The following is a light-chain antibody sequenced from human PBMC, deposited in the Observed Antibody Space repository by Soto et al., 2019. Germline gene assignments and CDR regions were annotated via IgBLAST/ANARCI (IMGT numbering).Light chain of an antibody. CDR2: AAS. Sequence: DIQMTQSPSSLSASVGDRVTITCRASESISRHLNWYQQKPGKAPKILIYAASSLQNGVPSRFRGSGSGTDFTLTITTLPPEDFATYYCQQTYSTLSITFGQGHDW. CDR1: ESISRH. J-gene: IGKJ5*01. CDR3: QQTYSTLSIT. V-gene: IGKV1-39*01.